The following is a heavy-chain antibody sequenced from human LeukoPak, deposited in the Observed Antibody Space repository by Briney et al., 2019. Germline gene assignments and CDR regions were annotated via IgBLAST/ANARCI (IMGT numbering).Heavy chain of an antibody. CDR2: ISGSGGST. V-gene: IGHV3-23*01. CDR1: GFTFSSYA. CDR3: AKYGSGSLRGYFDY. J-gene: IGHJ4*02. D-gene: IGHD3-10*01. Sequence: PGGSLRLSCAASGFTFSSYAMSWVRQAPGKGLEWVSAISGSGGSTYYADSVRGRFTISRDNSKNTLYLQMNSLSAEDTAVYYCAKYGSGSLRGYFDYWGQGTLVTVSS.